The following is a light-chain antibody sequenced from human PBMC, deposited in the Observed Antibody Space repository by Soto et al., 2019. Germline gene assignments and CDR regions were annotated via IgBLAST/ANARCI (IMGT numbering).Light chain of an antibody. J-gene: IGLJ3*02. V-gene: IGLV1-40*01. Sequence: QPVLTQPPSVSGAPGQRVTISCTGSSSNIGAGYDVHWYQQLPGTAPKLLIYGNSNRPSGVPDRFSGSKSDTSASLAITGLQAEDEADYYCQSYDSSLSGWVFGGGTKLT. CDR1: SSNIGAGYD. CDR2: GNS. CDR3: QSYDSSLSGWV.